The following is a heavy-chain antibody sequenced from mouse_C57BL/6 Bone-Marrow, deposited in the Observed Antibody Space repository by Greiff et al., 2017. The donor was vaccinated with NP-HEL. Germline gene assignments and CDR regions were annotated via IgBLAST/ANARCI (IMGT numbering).Heavy chain of an antibody. CDR1: GFNIKDYY. CDR3: ARRQRGYYFDY. Sequence: VHVKQSGAELVKPGASVKLSCTASGFNIKDYYMHWVKQRTEQGLEWIGRIDPEDGETKYAPKFKGKATITADTSSNTAYLQLSSLTSEDTAVYYCARRQRGYYFDYWGQGTTLTVSS. CDR2: IDPEDGET. J-gene: IGHJ2*01. V-gene: IGHV14-2*01. D-gene: IGHD6-1*01.